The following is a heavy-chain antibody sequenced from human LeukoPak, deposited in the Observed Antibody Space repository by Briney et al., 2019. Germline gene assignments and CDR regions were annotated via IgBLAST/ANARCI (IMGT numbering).Heavy chain of an antibody. D-gene: IGHD3-22*01. CDR2: IIGSGGST. Sequence: GSLSLSCAASGFPFSSYAMSWVRRAPGKGLEWVSAIIGSGGSTYYADSVKGRFTISRDNSKNTLYLQMNSLRAEDTAVYYCANMDPYDSIGYYFDYWGQGTLVTVSS. CDR3: ANMDPYDSIGYYFDY. V-gene: IGHV3-23*01. J-gene: IGHJ4*02. CDR1: GFPFSSYA.